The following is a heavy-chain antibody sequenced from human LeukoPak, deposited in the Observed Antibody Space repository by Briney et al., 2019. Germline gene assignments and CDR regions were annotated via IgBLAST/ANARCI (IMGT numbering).Heavy chain of an antibody. CDR1: GFTFDINW. V-gene: IGHV3-7*01. J-gene: IGHJ4*02. CDR3: ARGLSTADK. D-gene: IGHD3-16*02. Sequence: GGSLRLSCAASGFTFDINWMTWVRQAPGKGVEWVANIKPDGSDKYYVDSVKGRFTISRDNAKKSQYLQMNSLRVEDTAVYYCARGLSTADKWGQGNLVTVSS. CDR2: IKPDGSDK.